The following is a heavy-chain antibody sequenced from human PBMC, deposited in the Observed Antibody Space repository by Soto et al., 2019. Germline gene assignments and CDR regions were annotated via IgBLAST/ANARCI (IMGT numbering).Heavy chain of an antibody. V-gene: IGHV1-46*01. CDR2: INPSGGST. J-gene: IGHJ6*02. Sequence: KISCKGSGYTFTSYYMHWVRQAPGQGLEWMGIINPSGGSTSYAQKFQGRVTMTRDTSTSTVYMELSSLRSEDTAVYYCAREGYYKGAGSYYYYYGMAVWGQGTTVTVPS. CDR1: GYTFTSYY. CDR3: AREGYYKGAGSYYYYYGMAV. D-gene: IGHD3-10*01.